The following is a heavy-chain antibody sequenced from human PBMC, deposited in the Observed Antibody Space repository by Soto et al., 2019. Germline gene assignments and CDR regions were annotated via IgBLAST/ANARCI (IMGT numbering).Heavy chain of an antibody. Sequence: SETLSLTCTVSGGSISSTGYYWTWIRQHPGKGLEWIGYIYYSGSTYYNPSLKSRVTISVDTSKNQFSLKLTSVTAADTAVYYCARDILAADGNWFDPWGQGTLVTVSS. J-gene: IGHJ5*02. CDR1: GGSISSTGYY. V-gene: IGHV4-31*03. D-gene: IGHD6-13*01. CDR2: IYYSGST. CDR3: ARDILAADGNWFDP.